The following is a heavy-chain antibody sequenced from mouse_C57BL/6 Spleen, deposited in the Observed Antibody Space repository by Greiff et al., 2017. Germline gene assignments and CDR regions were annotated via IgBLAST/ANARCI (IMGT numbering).Heavy chain of an antibody. D-gene: IGHD2-4*01. CDR3: ARSIYYDYDGYFDV. V-gene: IGHV1-39*01. CDR2: INPNYGTT. CDR1: GYSFTDYN. Sequence: EVQLKESGPELVKPGASVKISCKASGYSFTDYNMNWVKQSNGKSLEWIGVINPNYGTTSYNQKFKGKATLTVDQSSSTAYMQLNSLTSEDSAVYYCARSIYYDYDGYFDVWGTGTTVTVSS. J-gene: IGHJ1*03.